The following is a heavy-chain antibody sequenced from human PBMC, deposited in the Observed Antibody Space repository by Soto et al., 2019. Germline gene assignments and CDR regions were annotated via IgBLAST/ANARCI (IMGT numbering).Heavy chain of an antibody. Sequence: EVQLAESGGGLAQPGGSLRLSCAASGFTLSGYAMDWVRQAPGKGLEYVSGISSNGVGTYYANSVQGRFTISRDNSKNPVYLQMGSLRPEDMAVYYCARSARPDFYYMDVWGKGTTVTVSS. CDR2: ISSNGVGT. J-gene: IGHJ6*03. CDR1: GFTLSGYA. CDR3: ARSARPDFYYMDV. V-gene: IGHV3-64*01. D-gene: IGHD6-6*01.